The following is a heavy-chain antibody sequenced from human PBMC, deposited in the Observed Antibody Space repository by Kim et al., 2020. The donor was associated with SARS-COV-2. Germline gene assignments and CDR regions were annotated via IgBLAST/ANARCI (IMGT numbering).Heavy chain of an antibody. D-gene: IGHD2-15*01. V-gene: IGHV3-43*02. CDR3: AKDIFNCSGGSCYLSYYYYYYGMDV. CDR2: ISGDGGST. CDR1: GFTFDDYA. Sequence: GGSLRLSCAASGFTFDDYAMHWVRQAPGKGLEWVSLISGDGGSTYYADSVKGRFTISRDNSKNSLYLQMNSLRTEDTALYYCAKDIFNCSGGSCYLSYYYYYYGMDVWGQGTTVTVSS. J-gene: IGHJ6*02.